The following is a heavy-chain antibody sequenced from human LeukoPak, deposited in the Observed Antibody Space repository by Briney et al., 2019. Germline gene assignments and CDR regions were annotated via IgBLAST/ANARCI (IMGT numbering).Heavy chain of an antibody. CDR3: AKGGYDYAEYVDY. V-gene: IGHV3-23*01. J-gene: IGHJ4*02. CDR1: GFTFSNYG. CDR2: ISFSGANT. D-gene: IGHD3-16*01. Sequence: PGGSLRLSCVASGFTFSNYGMSWVRQAPGKGLEWVSRISFSGANTYYADSARGRFTISRDKSKNTLFLRMNSLRAEDTAVYYCAKGGYDYAEYVDYWGQGTLVTVSS.